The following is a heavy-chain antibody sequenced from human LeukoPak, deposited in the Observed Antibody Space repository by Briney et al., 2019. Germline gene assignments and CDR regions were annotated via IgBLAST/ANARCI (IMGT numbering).Heavy chain of an antibody. CDR2: IKHDGSDK. CDR1: GFTFSDYI. CDR3: EWLSENDGDAFDY. V-gene: IGHV3-7*03. Sequence: GGSLRLSCAASGFTFSDYIMNWVRQAPGKGLEWVANIKHDGSDKNYVESVKGRFAISRDNTKNSVDLQMNSLRAEDTAVYYCEWLSENDGDAFDYWGQGTLVTVSS. J-gene: IGHJ4*02. D-gene: IGHD3-22*01.